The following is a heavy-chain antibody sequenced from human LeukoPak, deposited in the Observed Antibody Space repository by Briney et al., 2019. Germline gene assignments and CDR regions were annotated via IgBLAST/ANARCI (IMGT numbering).Heavy chain of an antibody. D-gene: IGHD3-22*01. V-gene: IGHV3-21*01. J-gene: IGHJ4*02. Sequence: PGGSLRLSCAASGFTFSSYSMNWVRQAPGKGLEWVSSISSSSSYIYYADSVKGRFTISRDNAKNSLYLQMNSLRAEDTAVYYCAREGNDSSGYAFDYWGQGTLVTVSS. CDR2: ISSSSSYI. CDR1: GFTFSSYS. CDR3: AREGNDSSGYAFDY.